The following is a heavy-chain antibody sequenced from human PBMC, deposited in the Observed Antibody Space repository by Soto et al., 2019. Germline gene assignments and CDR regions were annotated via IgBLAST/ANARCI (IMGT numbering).Heavy chain of an antibody. J-gene: IGHJ4*02. V-gene: IGHV3-7*01. CDR3: TRWDGRCSGGSCFFDS. Sequence: EVQLVESGGGLVQSGGSLRLSCLASGFSLTPYWMSWVRQTPGKGLEWVAKVNEDGSKRYYMESVEGRFTISRDNAKTSVSLQMDSLRVDDTAMYYCTRWDGRCSGGSCFFDSWGQGTLVTVSS. CDR2: VNEDGSKR. CDR1: GFSLTPYW. D-gene: IGHD2-15*01.